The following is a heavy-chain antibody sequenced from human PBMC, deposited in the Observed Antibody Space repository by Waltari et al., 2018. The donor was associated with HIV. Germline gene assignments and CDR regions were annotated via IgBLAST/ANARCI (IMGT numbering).Heavy chain of an antibody. J-gene: IGHJ4*02. V-gene: IGHV4-39*07. CDR3: AREPYYYDSSGYPWYFDY. D-gene: IGHD3-22*01. Sequence: QLQLQESGPGLVKPSETLSLTCTVSGGSISSSSYYWGWIRQPPGKGLEWIGSIYYSGSTYYNPSLKSRVTISVDTSKNQFSLKLSSVTAADTAVYYCAREPYYYDSSGYPWYFDYWGQGTLVTVSS. CDR1: GGSISSSSYY. CDR2: IYYSGST.